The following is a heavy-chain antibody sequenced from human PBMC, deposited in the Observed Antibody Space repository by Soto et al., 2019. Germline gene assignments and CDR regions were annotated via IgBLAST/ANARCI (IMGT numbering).Heavy chain of an antibody. D-gene: IGHD6-13*01. CDR1: GVSISSSNW. J-gene: IGHJ4*02. Sequence: QVQLQESGPGLVKPSGTLSLTCAVSGVSISSSNWWSWVRQPPGKGMEWIGGIYHSGSTNYNPSLKSRVPISVDKSKNQFTRKLSSVTAAATAVYYCARVPFRRAYSSSGPIPAYWGQGTLVTVSS. CDR3: ARVPFRRAYSSSGPIPAY. CDR2: IYHSGST. V-gene: IGHV4-4*02.